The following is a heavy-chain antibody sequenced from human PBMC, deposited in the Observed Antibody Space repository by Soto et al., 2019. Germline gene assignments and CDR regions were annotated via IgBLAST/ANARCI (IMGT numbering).Heavy chain of an antibody. V-gene: IGHV1-2*06. CDR3: AREGADNSSPLDY. CDR2: INPNSGGT. D-gene: IGHD6-13*01. J-gene: IGHJ4*02. CDR1: RYTFTAYF. Sequence: QVHLVQSGAEVKKPGASVNVSCKASRYTFTAYFLHWVRQAPGRGLEWMGRINPNSGGTNYAQKFQGRGTMTRDTSISTAYMELSSLRSDDTAVYYCAREGADNSSPLDYWGQGTLVTVSS.